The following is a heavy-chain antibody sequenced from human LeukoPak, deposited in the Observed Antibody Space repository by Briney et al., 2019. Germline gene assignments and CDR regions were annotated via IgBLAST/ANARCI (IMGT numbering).Heavy chain of an antibody. V-gene: IGHV3-53*01. J-gene: IGHJ4*02. CDR3: ANADDDILTGQIDY. D-gene: IGHD3-9*01. CDR2: IYSGGST. Sequence: GGSLRLSCAASGFTVSSNYMSWVRQAPGKGLEWFSVIYSGGSTYYADSVKGRFTISRDNSKNTLYLQMNSLRAEDTAVYYCANADDDILTGQIDYWGQGTLVTVSS. CDR1: GFTVSSNY.